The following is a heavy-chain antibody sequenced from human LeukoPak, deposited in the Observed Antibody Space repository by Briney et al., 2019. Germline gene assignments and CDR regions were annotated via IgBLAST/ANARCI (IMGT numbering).Heavy chain of an antibody. J-gene: IGHJ3*02. V-gene: IGHV3-23*01. Sequence: QGGGSLRLACAPSGFTFSSYAMSWVRQAAGKCLEWVAFIIGGGSGTYYADSVGGRFTIYRDNSKNTVYLQMNSLRAEDTAICYCAKAVGSSGYFSRDAFDIWGQGTMVTVSS. CDR1: GFTFSSYA. CDR2: IIGGGSGT. CDR3: AKAVGSSGYFSRDAFDI. D-gene: IGHD3-22*01.